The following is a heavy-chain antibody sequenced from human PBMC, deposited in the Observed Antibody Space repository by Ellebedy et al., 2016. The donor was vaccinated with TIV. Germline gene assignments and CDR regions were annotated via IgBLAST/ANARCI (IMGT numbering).Heavy chain of an antibody. J-gene: IGHJ4*02. CDR1: EFTFNTYG. CDR2: ISSDGSSK. CDR3: ARDYASG. Sequence: GESLKISCAASEFTFNTYGMNWVRQAPGKGLEWVALISSDGSSKSYADSVKGRFTISRDNSKDTLYLQMNSLRAEDTAVYYCARDYASGWGQGTLVTVSS. D-gene: IGHD3-16*01. V-gene: IGHV3-30*03.